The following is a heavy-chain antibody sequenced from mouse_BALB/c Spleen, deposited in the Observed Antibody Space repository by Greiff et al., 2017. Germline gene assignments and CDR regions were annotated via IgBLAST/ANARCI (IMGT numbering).Heavy chain of an antibody. V-gene: IGHV5-12-2*01. D-gene: IGHD3-1*01. J-gene: IGHJ4*01. CDR3: ARRLGGYAMDY. CDR1: GFTFSSYT. CDR2: ISNGGGST. Sequence: EVKLMESGGGLVQPGGSLKLSCAASGFTFSSYTMSWVRQTPEKRLEWVAYISNGGGSTYYPDTVKGRFTISRDNAKNTLYLQMSSLKSEDTAMYYCARRLGGYAMDYWGQGTSVTVSS.